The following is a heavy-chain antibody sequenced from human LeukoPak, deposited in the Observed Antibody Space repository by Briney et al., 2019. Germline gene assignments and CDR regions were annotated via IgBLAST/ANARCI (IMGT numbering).Heavy chain of an antibody. V-gene: IGHV3-7*01. CDR1: GFSFSRYW. D-gene: IGHD2-21*02. CDR3: ARDLTICGGDCYWFWYFDL. Sequence: GGSLRLSCAASGFSFSRYWMSWVRQAPGKGLEWVANIKQDGSEKNYVESVKGRFTISRDNAKNSLYLQINSLRAEDTAVYYCARDLTICGGDCYWFWYFDLWGRGTLVTVSS. CDR2: IKQDGSEK. J-gene: IGHJ2*01.